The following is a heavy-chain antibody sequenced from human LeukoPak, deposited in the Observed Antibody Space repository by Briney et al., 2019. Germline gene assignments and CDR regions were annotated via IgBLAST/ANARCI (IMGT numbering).Heavy chain of an antibody. Sequence: GGSLRPSCAASGFTFSSYAMSWVRQAPGKGLEWVSAISGSGGSTYYADSVKGRFTISRDNSKNTLYLQMNSLRAEDTAVYYCAKDRGEMYYDFWSGYPPQFDYWGQGTLVTVSS. CDR3: AKDRGEMYYDFWSGYPPQFDY. D-gene: IGHD3-3*01. CDR2: ISGSGGST. CDR1: GFTFSSYA. J-gene: IGHJ4*02. V-gene: IGHV3-23*01.